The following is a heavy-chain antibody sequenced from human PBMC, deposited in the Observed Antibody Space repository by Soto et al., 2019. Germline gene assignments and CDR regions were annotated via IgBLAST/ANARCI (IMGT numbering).Heavy chain of an antibody. CDR1: GYTFTSYG. CDR2: ISAYNGNT. Sequence: GSSVKVSCKASGYTFTSYGISWVRQAPGQGLEWMGWISAYNGNTNYAQKLQGRVTMTTDTSTSTAYMELRSLRSDDTAVYYCAKERGYERYSVYDPLDYWGQGTLVTVSS. D-gene: IGHD5-12*01. CDR3: AKERGYERYSVYDPLDY. J-gene: IGHJ4*02. V-gene: IGHV1-18*04.